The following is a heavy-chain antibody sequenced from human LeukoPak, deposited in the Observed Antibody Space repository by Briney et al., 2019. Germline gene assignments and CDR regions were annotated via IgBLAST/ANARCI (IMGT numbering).Heavy chain of an antibody. CDR3: ARPYSSSGLDYYYMDV. Sequence: ASVKVSCKASGYTFTSYGISWVRQAPGQGLEWMGWISAYNGNTNYAQKLQGRVTMTTDTSTSTAYMELSSLRSEDTAVYYCARPYSSSGLDYYYMDVWGKGTTVTVSS. CDR1: GYTFTSYG. V-gene: IGHV1-18*01. D-gene: IGHD6-13*01. CDR2: ISAYNGNT. J-gene: IGHJ6*03.